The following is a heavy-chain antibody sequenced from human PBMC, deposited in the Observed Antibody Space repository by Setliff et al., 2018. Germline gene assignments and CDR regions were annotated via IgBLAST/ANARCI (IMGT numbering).Heavy chain of an antibody. CDR1: GGYIRSFH. Sequence: SETLSLTCTVSGGYIRSFHWSWIRQSPGKGLEWIGYIYYSGTTNYNPSLKSRVTISVDTSKNQFSLNLNSVTAADTAVYYCARHRRDSSGNYFVGLYYFDYWGQGTPVTVSS. CDR2: IYYSGTT. D-gene: IGHD3-22*01. J-gene: IGHJ4*02. CDR3: ARHRRDSSGNYFVGLYYFDY. V-gene: IGHV4-59*01.